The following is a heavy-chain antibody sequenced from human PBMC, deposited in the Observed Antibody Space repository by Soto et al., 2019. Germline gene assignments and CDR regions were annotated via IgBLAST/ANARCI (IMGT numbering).Heavy chain of an antibody. CDR2: MFYSGLT. J-gene: IGHJ6*02. V-gene: IGHV4-39*01. CDR3: APLSVSLSGPYGIHV. D-gene: IGHD2-15*01. Sequence: SETLSLTCSVSGYPVTSSDYYWAWIRHPAGKGLEWIGSMFYSGLTYYNPALKSRVTLSVDTSKNQFSVRLNSVTAADTAVYYCAPLSVSLSGPYGIHVWGQGTTVTVSS. CDR1: GYPVTSSDYY.